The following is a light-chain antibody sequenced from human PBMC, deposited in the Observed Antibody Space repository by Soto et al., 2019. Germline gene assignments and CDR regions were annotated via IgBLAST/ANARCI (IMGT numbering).Light chain of an antibody. CDR2: EVN. J-gene: IGLJ2*01. CDR1: SSDVGGYNY. V-gene: IGLV2-14*01. CDR3: SSYTSSSTLVL. Sequence: QSALTQPASVSGSPGQSITISCTGTSSDVGGYNYVSWYQQHPGKAPKLMIFEVNNRPSGVSNRFSGSKSGNTASLTISGLQADDEADYYCSSYTSSSTLVLFGGGTKLTVL.